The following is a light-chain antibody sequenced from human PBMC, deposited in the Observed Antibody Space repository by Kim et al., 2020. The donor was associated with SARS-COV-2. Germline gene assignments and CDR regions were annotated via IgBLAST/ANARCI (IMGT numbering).Light chain of an antibody. J-gene: IGKJ4*01. V-gene: IGKV3-11*01. CDR3: QQRDKWPLT. Sequence: SLSPGESATLSCRASQSISTYLAWFQQKPGQAPRLLIYDGSDRATGIPARFSGSGSGTDFTLTISSLEPEDFAVYYCQQRDKWPLTFGGGTKVDIK. CDR2: DGS. CDR1: QSISTY.